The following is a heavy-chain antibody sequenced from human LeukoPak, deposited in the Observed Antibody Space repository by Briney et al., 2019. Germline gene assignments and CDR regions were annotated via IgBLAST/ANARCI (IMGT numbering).Heavy chain of an antibody. D-gene: IGHD4-17*01. CDR1: GYTFTSYY. CDR2: INPSAGST. V-gene: IGHV1-46*01. Sequence: ASVKVSCKASGYTFTSYYMHWVRQAPGQGLEWMGIINPSAGSTSHAQTFQGRVTMTRDTSTSTVYLELSSLTSEDTAVYYCATGPTVTRLDYWGQGTLVTVSS. CDR3: ATGPTVTRLDY. J-gene: IGHJ4*02.